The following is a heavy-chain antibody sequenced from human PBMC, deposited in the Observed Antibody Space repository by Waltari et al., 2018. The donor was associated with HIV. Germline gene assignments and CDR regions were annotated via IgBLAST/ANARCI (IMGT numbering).Heavy chain of an antibody. CDR3: ARQATIVGDAFDI. V-gene: IGHV4-39*01. Sequence: QLQLQESGPGLVKPSETLSLTCTVSGGSISSNTYNWGWIRQPPGKGLEWIGSIYYSGSPYYNPSLKSRVTISVDTSKNQFSLKLSSVTAADTAVYYCARQATIVGDAFDIWGQGTMVTVSS. J-gene: IGHJ3*02. CDR2: IYYSGSP. D-gene: IGHD2-15*01. CDR1: GGSISSNTYN.